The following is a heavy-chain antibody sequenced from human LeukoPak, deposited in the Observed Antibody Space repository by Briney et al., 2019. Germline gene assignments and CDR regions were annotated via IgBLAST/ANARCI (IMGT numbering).Heavy chain of an antibody. CDR3: ARANYHNN. D-gene: IGHD3-9*01. CDR2: ISGDGSNT. CDR1: GFNFNTYW. Sequence: GGSLKLSCVASGFNFNTYWMHWVRPAPGKGLVWVSRISGDGSNTTYADSVKGRFTISRDNAKNTVYLQMNSLRAEDTAVYYCARANYHNNWGQGTLVTVSS. V-gene: IGHV3-74*01. J-gene: IGHJ4*02.